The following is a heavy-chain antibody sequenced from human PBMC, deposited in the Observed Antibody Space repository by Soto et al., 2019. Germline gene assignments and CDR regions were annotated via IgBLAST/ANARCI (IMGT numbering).Heavy chain of an antibody. CDR3: AKEGYCSSTSCYMAGYYYGMDV. D-gene: IGHD2-2*02. V-gene: IGHV3-30*18. CDR1: GFTFSSYG. Sequence: QVQLVESGGGVVQPGRSLRLSCAASGFTFSSYGMHWVRQAPGKGLEWVAVISYDGSNKYYADSVKGRFTISRDNSKNTLYLQMNSLRAEDTAVYYCAKEGYCSSTSCYMAGYYYGMDVWGQGTTVTVSS. J-gene: IGHJ6*02. CDR2: ISYDGSNK.